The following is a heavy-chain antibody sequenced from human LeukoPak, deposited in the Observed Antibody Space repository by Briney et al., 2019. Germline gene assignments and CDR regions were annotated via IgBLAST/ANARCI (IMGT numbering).Heavy chain of an antibody. CDR1: GFTVSNNY. CDR3: ARDRYSYGFALDC. CDR2: VYSGGST. Sequence: GGSPRLSCAASGFTVSNNYMSWVRQAPGKGLEWVSVVYSGGSTYSADSVKGRFTISRDNSKNTLYLQMNSLRAEDSAVYYCARDRYSYGFALDCWGQGTLVTVSS. V-gene: IGHV3-66*02. D-gene: IGHD5-18*01. J-gene: IGHJ4*02.